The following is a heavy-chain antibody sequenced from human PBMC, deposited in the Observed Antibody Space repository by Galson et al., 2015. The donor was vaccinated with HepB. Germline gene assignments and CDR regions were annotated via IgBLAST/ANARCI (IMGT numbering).Heavy chain of an antibody. CDR1: GFTFSSYA. V-gene: IGHV3-23*01. D-gene: IGHD2-2*02. J-gene: IGHJ5*02. CDR2: ISGSGGST. Sequence: SLRLSCAASGFTFSSYAMSWVRQAPGKGLEWVSAISGSGGSTYYADSVKGRFTISRDNSKNTLYLQMNSLRAEDTAVYYCAKNGGYCSSTSCYKPFDPWGQGTLVTVSS. CDR3: AKNGGYCSSTSCYKPFDP.